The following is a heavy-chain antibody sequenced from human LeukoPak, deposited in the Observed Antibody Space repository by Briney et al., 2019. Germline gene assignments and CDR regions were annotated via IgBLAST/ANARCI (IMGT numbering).Heavy chain of an antibody. CDR2: IKEDGGEK. J-gene: IGHJ4*02. V-gene: IGHV3-7*05. Sequence: GGSPRLSCAASGFTFSSYEMNWARQAPGKGLEWVATIKEDGGEKYYVDSVKGRFTISRDNAKNSLFLQMNSLRAEDTAVYYCAVHNGDYWGQGTLVTV. CDR1: GFTFSSYE. D-gene: IGHD2-8*01. CDR3: AVHNGDY.